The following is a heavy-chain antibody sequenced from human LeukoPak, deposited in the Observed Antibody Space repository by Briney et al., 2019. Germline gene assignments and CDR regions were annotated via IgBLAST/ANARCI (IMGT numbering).Heavy chain of an antibody. CDR3: AKNPSTTNSGVHYDY. V-gene: IGHV3-23*01. D-gene: IGHD1-1*01. CDR1: GFTFSSYA. Sequence: HPGGSLRLSCTASGFTFSSYAMNWVRQAPGKGLDWVPAISSGGGTIYYADSVKGRFTISRDNSKNTLYLQLNGLRAEDTAVYYCAKNPSTTNSGVHYDYWGQGALVTISS. CDR2: ISSGGGTI. J-gene: IGHJ4*02.